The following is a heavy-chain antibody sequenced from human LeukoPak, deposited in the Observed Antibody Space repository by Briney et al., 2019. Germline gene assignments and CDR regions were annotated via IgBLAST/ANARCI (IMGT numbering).Heavy chain of an antibody. CDR1: GFTFSSYS. V-gene: IGHV3-21*04. CDR3: AKAGHFDWSRGFDY. CDR2: ISSSSSYI. J-gene: IGHJ4*02. Sequence: GGSLRLSCAASGFTFSSYSMNWVRQAPGKGLEWVSSISSSSSYIYYADSVKGRFTISRDNSKNTLFLQVNSLRAEDTAVYYCAKAGHFDWSRGFDYWGQGTLVTVSS. D-gene: IGHD3-9*01.